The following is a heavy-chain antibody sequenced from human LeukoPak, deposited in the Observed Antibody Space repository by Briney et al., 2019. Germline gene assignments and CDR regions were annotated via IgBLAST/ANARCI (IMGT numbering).Heavy chain of an antibody. CDR2: ISDSGRTV. Sequence: GGSLRLSCAASGFTLSRYEMNWVRQAPGKGLEWVSYISDSGRTVYYADSVKGRFTISRDNAKNSLYLQMNSLRAEDTAVYYCAELGITMIGGVWGKGTTVTISS. J-gene: IGHJ6*04. CDR3: AELGITMIGGV. CDR1: GFTLSRYE. V-gene: IGHV3-48*03. D-gene: IGHD3-10*02.